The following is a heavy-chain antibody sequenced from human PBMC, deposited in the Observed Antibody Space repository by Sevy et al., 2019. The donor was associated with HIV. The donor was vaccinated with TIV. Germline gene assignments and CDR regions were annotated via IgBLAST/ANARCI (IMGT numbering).Heavy chain of an antibody. CDR2: ISGSNSYI. V-gene: IGHV3-21*01. CDR1: GFTFRTYS. Sequence: GGSPRLSCAASGFTFRTYSMNWVRQAPGKGLEWVSSISGSNSYIYYADSVKGRFTGSRDNAKNSLYLQMNSLSAEDTAGYYCARGYDSSAGGFDYWGQGTLVTVSS. D-gene: IGHD3-22*01. CDR3: ARGYDSSAGGFDY. J-gene: IGHJ4*02.